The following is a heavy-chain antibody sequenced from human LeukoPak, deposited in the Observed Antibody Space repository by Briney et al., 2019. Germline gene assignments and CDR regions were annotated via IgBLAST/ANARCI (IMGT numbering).Heavy chain of an antibody. J-gene: IGHJ5*02. D-gene: IGHD3-9*01. V-gene: IGHV4-39*07. Sequence: KTSETLSLTCTVSGGSISSSSYYWGWIRQPPGKGLEWIGSIYYSGSTYYNPSLKSRVTISVDTSKNQFSLKLSSVTAADTAVYYCARGGLRYFDWLSPYNWFDPWGQGTLVTVSS. CDR1: GGSISSSSYY. CDR3: ARGGLRYFDWLSPYNWFDP. CDR2: IYYSGST.